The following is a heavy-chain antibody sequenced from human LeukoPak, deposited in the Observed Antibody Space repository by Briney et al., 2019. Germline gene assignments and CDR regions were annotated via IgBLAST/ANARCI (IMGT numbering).Heavy chain of an antibody. J-gene: IGHJ4*02. CDR3: ARGSSGAGYTYGENFDS. CDR2: ITYSGDTI. D-gene: IGHD5-18*01. V-gene: IGHV3-48*03. CDR1: GFTFSNYE. Sequence: GGSLRLSCAASGFTFSNYEVNWVRQAPGKGLEWVSYITYSGDTIYYADSVTGRFTISRDNARNSLYLQMNGLRAEDTAVYYCARGSSGAGYTYGENFDSWGLGTLVTVSS.